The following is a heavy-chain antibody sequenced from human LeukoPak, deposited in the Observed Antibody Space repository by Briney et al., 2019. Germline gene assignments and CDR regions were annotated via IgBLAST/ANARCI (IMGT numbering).Heavy chain of an antibody. D-gene: IGHD3-10*01. CDR2: INSDGSSR. V-gene: IGHV3-74*01. CDR1: GFTFNNYW. J-gene: IGHJ6*02. CDR3: TRGSSGFSYYSAMDV. Sequence: PGGSLRLSCAASGFTFNNYWMHWVRLVPGKGLVWVSRINSDGSSRHFADSVKGRFTISRENAKNTVYLQMNSPRGDDTAVYYCTRGSSGFSYYSAMDVWGQGTTVTVSS.